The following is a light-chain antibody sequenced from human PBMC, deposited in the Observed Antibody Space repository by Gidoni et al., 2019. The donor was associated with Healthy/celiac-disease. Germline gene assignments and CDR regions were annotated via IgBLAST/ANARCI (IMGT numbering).Light chain of an antibody. V-gene: IGKV1-39*01. CDR1: QSISSY. CDR2: AAS. J-gene: IGKJ1*01. CDR3: QQSYSTPWT. Sequence: DIQMTQSPSSLSASVGDRVTITCRASQSISSYFNWYQQKPGKAPKLLIYAASSLQSRVPSRFSGSGSGTDFTLTISSLQPEDFATYYCQQSYSTPWTFGQGTKVEIK.